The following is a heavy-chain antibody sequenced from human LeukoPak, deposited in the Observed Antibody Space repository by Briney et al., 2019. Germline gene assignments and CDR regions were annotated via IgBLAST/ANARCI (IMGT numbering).Heavy chain of an antibody. J-gene: IGHJ6*03. D-gene: IGHD3-3*01. Sequence: GGSLRLSCAASGFTFSSYEMNWVRQAPGKGLEWVSLISWDGGSTYYADSVKGRFTISRDNSKNSLYLQMNSLRAEDTALYYCAKETYDFWSGYSGSNYYYYMDVWGKGTTVTVSS. V-gene: IGHV3-43D*03. CDR1: GFTFSSYE. CDR2: ISWDGGST. CDR3: AKETYDFWSGYSGSNYYYYMDV.